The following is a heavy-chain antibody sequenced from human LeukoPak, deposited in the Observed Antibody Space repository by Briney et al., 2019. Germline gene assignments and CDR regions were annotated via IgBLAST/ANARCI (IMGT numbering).Heavy chain of an antibody. Sequence: ASVTVSCKASGYTFTMYYIHWVRQAPGQGLEWMGMINPSDGATTYAQRFQGRVTMTRDMSTTTVYMDLRSLRSEETAVYFCASEQGGGLSGSVGGLFASYYTYYYMDVWGRGTTVTVSS. V-gene: IGHV1-46*01. D-gene: IGHD3-16*01. J-gene: IGHJ6*03. CDR3: ASEQGGGLSGSVGGLFASYYTYYYMDV. CDR2: INPSDGAT. CDR1: GYTFTMYY.